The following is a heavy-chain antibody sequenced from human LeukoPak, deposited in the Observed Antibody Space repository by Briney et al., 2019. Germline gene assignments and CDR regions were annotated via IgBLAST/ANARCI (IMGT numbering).Heavy chain of an antibody. CDR1: GFTFSTFW. CDR2: ISRSGEST. Sequence: GGSLRLSCAASGFTFSTFWMHWVRQTPGKGLEWVSSISRSGESTFYADSVRGRFTISRDNSKNTVSLQMESLRAEDTALYYCAKDYAVGSIDYWGQGTLVTVSS. J-gene: IGHJ4*02. D-gene: IGHD3-16*01. CDR3: AKDYAVGSIDY. V-gene: IGHV3-23*01.